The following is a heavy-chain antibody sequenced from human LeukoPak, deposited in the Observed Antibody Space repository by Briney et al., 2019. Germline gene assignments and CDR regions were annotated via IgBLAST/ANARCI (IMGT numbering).Heavy chain of an antibody. V-gene: IGHV3-48*02. CDR1: GFTFSSYG. CDR3: ARGCSGGSCFGDFDY. J-gene: IGHJ4*02. Sequence: GGSLRLSCAASGFTFSSYGMNWVRQAPGKGLEWISYISSRSSTIYYADSVKGRFTISRDNAKNSLYLQMNSLRDEGTAVYYCARGCSGGSCFGDFDYWGQGTLGTVSS. CDR2: ISSRSSTI. D-gene: IGHD2-15*01.